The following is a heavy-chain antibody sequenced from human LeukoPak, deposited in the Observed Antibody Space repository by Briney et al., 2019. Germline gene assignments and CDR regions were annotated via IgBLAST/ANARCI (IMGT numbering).Heavy chain of an antibody. V-gene: IGHV4-34*01. D-gene: IGHD5-12*01. CDR1: GGSFSGYY. CDR2: INYSGST. CDR3: ARSVGMATITPLDY. J-gene: IGHJ4*02. Sequence: KPSETLSLTCAVYGGSFSGYYWSWIRQPPGKGLEWIGEINYSGSTNYNPSLKSRVTISVDTSKNQFSLKLSSVTAADTAVYYCARSVGMATITPLDYWGQGTLVTVSS.